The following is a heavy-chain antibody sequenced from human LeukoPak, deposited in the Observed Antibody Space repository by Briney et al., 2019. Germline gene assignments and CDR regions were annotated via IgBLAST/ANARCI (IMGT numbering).Heavy chain of an antibody. CDR3: VRWQYCGGNCFFSAFDI. D-gene: IGHD2-21*01. Sequence: SETLSLTCTVSGGSISSSYWSWIRQSPGKGLEWIGYIHHSGNTNSSPPLKSRVTISVDTPNNQFSLKLNSVTAADTAVYYCVRWQYCGGNCFFSAFDIWGQGTMVPVSS. V-gene: IGHV4-59*01. CDR1: GGSISSSY. CDR2: IHHSGNT. J-gene: IGHJ3*02.